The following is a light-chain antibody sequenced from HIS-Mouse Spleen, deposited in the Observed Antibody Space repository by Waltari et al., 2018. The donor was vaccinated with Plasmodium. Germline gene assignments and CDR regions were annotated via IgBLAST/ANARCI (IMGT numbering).Light chain of an antibody. Sequence: DIQMTQSPSSLSASVGDRVPITCQASQDISNYLNWYQQKPGKAPKLLIYDASNLETGVTSRFSGSGSGTDFTFTISSLQPEDIATYYCQQYDNLPPLFTFGPGTKVDIK. V-gene: IGKV1-33*01. CDR1: QDISNY. CDR3: QQYDNLPPLFT. CDR2: DAS. J-gene: IGKJ3*01.